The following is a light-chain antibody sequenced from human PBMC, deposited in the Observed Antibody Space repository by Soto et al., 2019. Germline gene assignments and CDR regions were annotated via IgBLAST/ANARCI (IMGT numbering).Light chain of an antibody. CDR1: QSVTRKY. CDR2: GAS. J-gene: IGKJ1*01. V-gene: IGKV3-20*01. Sequence: EIGLTQSAGTLSLSPGERATLSCRASQSVTRKYLAWYQQNPGQAPRLLIYGASSRATCVPDRFSGSGSGTDFTLTISRLATEDFAVYYCQQYANLPRTFGQGTKVEVK. CDR3: QQYANLPRT.